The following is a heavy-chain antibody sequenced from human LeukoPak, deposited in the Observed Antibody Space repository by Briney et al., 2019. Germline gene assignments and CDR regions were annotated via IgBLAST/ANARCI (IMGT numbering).Heavy chain of an antibody. Sequence: SETLSLTCNVSGYSISNGFYWGWIRQPPGKGLEWIGSLFHSGSTYYNPSLKSRVTISVDTSKNQFSLNLSSVTAADTAVYYCARLERWSLDYWGQGALVTVSS. V-gene: IGHV4-38-2*02. CDR3: ARLERWSLDY. J-gene: IGHJ4*02. D-gene: IGHD3-3*01. CDR2: LFHSGST. CDR1: GYSISNGFY.